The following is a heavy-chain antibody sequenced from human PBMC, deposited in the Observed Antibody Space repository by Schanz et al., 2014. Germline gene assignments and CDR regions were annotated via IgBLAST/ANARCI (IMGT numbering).Heavy chain of an antibody. J-gene: IGHJ6*02. V-gene: IGHV3-13*01. Sequence: EVQLVESGGGLVQPGGSLRLSCAASGFTLSNSDMHWVRQGTGKGLEWVSTIGYLGDTYYPDSVKGRFTVSRDSGQNSLYLQMNSLRAEDTAVYYCAREEGWGIAAAGTKRYYYGMDVWGQGTTVTVSS. CDR1: GFTLSNSD. CDR3: AREEGWGIAAAGTKRYYYGMDV. CDR2: IGYLGDT. D-gene: IGHD6-13*01.